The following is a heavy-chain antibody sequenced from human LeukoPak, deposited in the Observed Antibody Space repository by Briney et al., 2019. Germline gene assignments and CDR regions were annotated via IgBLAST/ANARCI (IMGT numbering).Heavy chain of an antibody. Sequence: SETLSLTCTVSGGSISSYYWSWLRQPPGKGLEWIGYIYYSGSTNYNPSLKSRVTISVDTSKNQFSLKLSSVTAADTAVYYCATDSSSWYAHGYYYYYMDVWGKGTTVTVSS. J-gene: IGHJ6*03. D-gene: IGHD6-13*01. CDR1: GGSISSYY. CDR2: IYYSGST. CDR3: ATDSSSWYAHGYYYYYMDV. V-gene: IGHV4-59*01.